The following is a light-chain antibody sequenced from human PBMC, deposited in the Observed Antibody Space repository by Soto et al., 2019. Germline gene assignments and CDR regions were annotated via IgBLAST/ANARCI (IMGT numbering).Light chain of an antibody. CDR1: SSDVGSYNL. J-gene: IGLJ1*01. Sequence: QSALTQPASVSGSPGQSITISCTGTSSDVGSYNLVSWYQQHPGKPPKLMIYEVSKRPSGVSNRFSGSKSGNTASLTISGFRVEDGDGYYCDLYAVGYVFGTGTKVTVL. V-gene: IGLV2-23*02. CDR2: EVS. CDR3: DLYAVGYV.